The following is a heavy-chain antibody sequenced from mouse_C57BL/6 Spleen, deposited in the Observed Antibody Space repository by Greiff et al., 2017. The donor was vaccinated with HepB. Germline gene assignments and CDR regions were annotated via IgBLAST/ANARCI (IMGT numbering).Heavy chain of an antibody. Sequence: QVQLQQSGAELVKPGASVKISCKASGYAFSSYWMNWVKQRPGKGLEWIGQIYPGDGDTNYNGKFKGKATLTADKSSSTAYMQLSSLTSEDSAVYFCARGGAYYGSRNAMDYWGQGTSVTVSS. D-gene: IGHD1-1*01. V-gene: IGHV1-80*01. CDR2: IYPGDGDT. CDR3: ARGGAYYGSRNAMDY. CDR1: GYAFSSYW. J-gene: IGHJ4*01.